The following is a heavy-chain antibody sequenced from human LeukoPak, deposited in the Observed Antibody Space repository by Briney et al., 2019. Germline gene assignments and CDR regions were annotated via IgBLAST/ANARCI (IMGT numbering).Heavy chain of an antibody. CDR3: ARDRCGGNRIKGAFDI. D-gene: IGHD4-23*01. CDR1: GYTFTGYC. Sequence: ASVKVSCKASGYTFTGYCMHWVRQAPGQGLEWMGWINPNSGGTNYAQKFQGRVTMTRDTSISTAYMELSRLRSDDTAVYYCARDRCGGNRIKGAFDIWGQGTMVTVSS. V-gene: IGHV1-2*02. J-gene: IGHJ3*02. CDR2: INPNSGGT.